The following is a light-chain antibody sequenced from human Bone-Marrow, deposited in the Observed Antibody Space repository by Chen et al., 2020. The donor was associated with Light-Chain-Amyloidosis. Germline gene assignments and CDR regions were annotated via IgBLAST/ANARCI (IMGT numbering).Light chain of an antibody. CDR1: SSDVGGDNH. CDR3: SSYTITNTLV. CDR2: EVT. J-gene: IGLJ1*01. Sequence: QSALTQPASVSGSPGQPFPISCPGTSSDVGGDNHVSWYQQHPDKAPKLMIYEVTNRPSWVPDRFSGSKSDNTASLTISGLQTEDEADYFCSSYTITNTLVFGSGTRVTVL. V-gene: IGLV2-14*01.